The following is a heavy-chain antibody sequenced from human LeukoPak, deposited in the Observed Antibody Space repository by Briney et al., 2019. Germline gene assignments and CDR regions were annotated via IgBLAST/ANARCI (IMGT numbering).Heavy chain of an antibody. J-gene: IGHJ4*02. CDR3: AREEDYYDSSGYYWRAFDY. Sequence: SVKVSCKASGYTFTGYYMHWVRQAPGQGLEWMGGIIPIFGTANYAQKFQGRVTITADESTSTAYMELSSLRSEDTAVYYCAREEDYYDSSGYYWRAFDYWGQGTLVTVSS. D-gene: IGHD3-22*01. V-gene: IGHV1-69*13. CDR2: IIPIFGTA. CDR1: GYTFTGYY.